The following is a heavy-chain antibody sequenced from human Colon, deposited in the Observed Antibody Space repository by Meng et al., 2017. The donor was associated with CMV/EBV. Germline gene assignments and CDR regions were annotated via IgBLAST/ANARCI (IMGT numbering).Heavy chain of an antibody. V-gene: IGHV1-18*01. CDR3: ARELARGGY. CDR2: ISPYNGDT. J-gene: IGHJ4*02. Sequence: VKLVRSGAEVKKPGASVKVSCKTSGYTFTNFGISWVRQAPGQGLEWMAYISPYNGDTNYAQRFQGRVALTTDTSTSTVYMELGSLTSDDTAMYYCARELARGGYWGQGTLVTVSS. CDR1: GYTFTNFG.